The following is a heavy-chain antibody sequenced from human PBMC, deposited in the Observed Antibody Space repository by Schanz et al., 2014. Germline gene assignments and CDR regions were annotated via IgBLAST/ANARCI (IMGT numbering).Heavy chain of an antibody. J-gene: IGHJ3*02. CDR3: AKDPHKDYGGKPQALDI. V-gene: IGHV3-53*01. CDR1: GFTVNTNY. CDR2: INSDGSSA. D-gene: IGHD4-17*01. Sequence: EVQLVESGGGLIQPGGSLRLSCAVSGFTVNTNYMSWVRQAPGKGLEWISRINSDGSSASYADSVKGRFTISRDNSKNTLYLQMNSLRAEDTALYYCAKDPHKDYGGKPQALDIWGQGTMVTVSS.